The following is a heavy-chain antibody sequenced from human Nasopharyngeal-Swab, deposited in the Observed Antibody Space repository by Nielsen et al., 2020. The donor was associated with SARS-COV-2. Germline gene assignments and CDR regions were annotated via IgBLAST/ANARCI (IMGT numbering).Heavy chain of an antibody. CDR1: GYSISSGYY. Sequence: SETLSLTCAVSGYSISSGYYWGWIRPPPGKGLEWIGSIYHSGSTYYNPSLKSRVTISVDTSKNQFSLKLSSVTAADTAVYYCARLGRSMIVVVIRPGYFDLWGRGTLVTVSS. V-gene: IGHV4-38-2*01. J-gene: IGHJ2*01. D-gene: IGHD3-22*01. CDR3: ARLGRSMIVVVIRPGYFDL. CDR2: IYHSGST.